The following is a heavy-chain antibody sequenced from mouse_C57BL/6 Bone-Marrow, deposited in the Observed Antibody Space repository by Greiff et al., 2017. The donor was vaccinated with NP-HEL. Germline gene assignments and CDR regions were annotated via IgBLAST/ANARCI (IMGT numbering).Heavy chain of an antibody. CDR2: INPNNGGT. D-gene: IGHD2-1*01. J-gene: IGHJ3*01. CDR3: AVSYGQAWFAY. CDR1: GYTFTDYN. V-gene: IGHV1-18*01. Sequence: EVQGVESGPELVKPGASVKIPCKASGYTFTDYNMDWVKQSHGKSLEWIGDINPNNGGTIYNQKFKGKATLTVDKSSSTAYMELRSLTSEDTAVYYCAVSYGQAWFAYWGQGTLVTVSA.